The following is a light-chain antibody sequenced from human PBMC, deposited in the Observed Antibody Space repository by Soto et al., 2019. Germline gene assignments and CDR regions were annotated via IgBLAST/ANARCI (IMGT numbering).Light chain of an antibody. CDR2: DAS. J-gene: IGKJ1*01. CDR1: QGIDTS. Sequence: ILLTQSPSSLSASVGDRVTITCRASQGIDTSLAWYQQKPGKAPKLLIYDASALPRGVPSRFSGSGSGTKFTLTIASLQPDDFATYYCQQYETFSGTFGPGTKVDIK. CDR3: QQYETFSGT. V-gene: IGKV1-9*01.